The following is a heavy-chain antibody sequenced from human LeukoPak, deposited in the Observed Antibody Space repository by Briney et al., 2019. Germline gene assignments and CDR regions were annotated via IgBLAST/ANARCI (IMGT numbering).Heavy chain of an antibody. CDR3: ARGVPYDFWSGYYKGLVDY. D-gene: IGHD3-3*01. Sequence: ASVTVSCKASGYTFTSYDINWVRQATGQGLEWMGWMNPNSGNTGYAQKFKGRVTMTRNTSISTAYMELSSLRSKDTAVYCCARGVPYDFWSGYYKGLVDYWGQGTLVTVSS. CDR2: MNPNSGNT. V-gene: IGHV1-8*01. J-gene: IGHJ4*02. CDR1: GYTFTSYD.